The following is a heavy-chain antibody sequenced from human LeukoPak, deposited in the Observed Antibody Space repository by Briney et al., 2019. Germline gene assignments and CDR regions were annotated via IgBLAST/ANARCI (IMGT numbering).Heavy chain of an antibody. CDR1: GFTFSSYA. CDR3: AKSEQWLAPYYYGMDV. J-gene: IGHJ6*02. V-gene: IGHV3-30-3*02. Sequence: QPGGSLRLSCAASGFTFSSYAMHWVRQAPGKGLEWVAVISYDGSNKYYADSVKGRFTISRDNSKNTLYLQMNSLRAEDTAVYYCAKSEQWLAPYYYGMDVWGQGTTVTVSS. CDR2: ISYDGSNK. D-gene: IGHD6-19*01.